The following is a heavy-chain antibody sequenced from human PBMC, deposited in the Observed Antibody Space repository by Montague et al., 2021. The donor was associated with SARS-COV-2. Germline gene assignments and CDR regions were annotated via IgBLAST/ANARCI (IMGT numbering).Heavy chain of an antibody. J-gene: IGHJ6*02. CDR1: GGSISSSSYY. CDR3: ARRVTGTTVHYYYYGMDV. CDR2: IYYSGST. D-gene: IGHD1-20*01. Sequence: SETLSLTCTVSGGSISSSSYYWGWIRQPPGKGLEWIGSIYYSGSTYYKPSLKSRVTTSVDTSKNQFSLKLSSVTAADTAVYYCARRVTGTTVHYYYYGMDVWGQGTTVTVSS. V-gene: IGHV4-39*01.